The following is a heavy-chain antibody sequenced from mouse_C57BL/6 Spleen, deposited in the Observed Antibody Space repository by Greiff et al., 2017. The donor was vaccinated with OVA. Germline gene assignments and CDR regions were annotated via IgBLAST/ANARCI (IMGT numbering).Heavy chain of an antibody. CDR2: IDPETGGT. D-gene: IGHD1-1*01. Sequence: VKLQESGAELVRPGASVTLSCKASGYTFTDYEMHWVKQTPVHGLEWIGAIDPETGGTAYNQKFKGKAILTADKSSSTAYMELRSLTSEDSAVYYCTRERFITTVVATDFDYWGQGTTLTVSS. V-gene: IGHV1-15*01. CDR1: GYTFTDYE. J-gene: IGHJ2*01. CDR3: TRERFITTVVATDFDY.